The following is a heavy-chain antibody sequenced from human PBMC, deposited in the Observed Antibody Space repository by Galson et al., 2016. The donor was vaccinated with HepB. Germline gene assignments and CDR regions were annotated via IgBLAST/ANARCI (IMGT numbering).Heavy chain of an antibody. V-gene: IGHV4-4*01. CDR3: TRNGDWALEF. CDR1: XXSIXXXYW. J-gene: IGHJ4*02. D-gene: IGHD2-21*01. CDR2: ISNTGST. Sequence: ETLSLTCAVSXXSIXXXYWXXXVRXXPGKGXEWIGEISNTGSTNYNPSLKSRVIISIDESRNQFSLQLTSVTAADTAFYFCTRNGDWALEFWGQGTLVTVXS.